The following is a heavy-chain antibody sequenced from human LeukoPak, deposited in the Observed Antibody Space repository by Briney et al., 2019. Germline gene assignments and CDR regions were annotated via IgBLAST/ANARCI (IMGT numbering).Heavy chain of an antibody. J-gene: IGHJ4*02. V-gene: IGHV3-66*01. CDR1: GFTVSSNY. CDR2: IYSGGST. CDR3: ARDGTYYYGSGSYLIDY. D-gene: IGHD3-10*01. Sequence: PGGSLRLSCAASGFTVSSNYMSWVRQAPGKGLEWVSVIYSGGSTYYADSVKGRFTISRDNSKNTLYPQMNSLRAEDTAVYYCARDGTYYYGSGSYLIDYWGQGTLVTVSS.